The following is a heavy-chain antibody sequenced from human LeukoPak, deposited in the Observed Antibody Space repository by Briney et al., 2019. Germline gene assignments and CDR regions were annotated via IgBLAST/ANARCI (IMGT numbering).Heavy chain of an antibody. V-gene: IGHV3-30*02. Sequence: PGGSLRLSCAASGFTFSSYGMHWVRQAPGKGLEWVSFIRYDGTNKYCADSVKGRFTISRDNFKNTLYLQMNSLIAEDTAVYYCAKDGATAGHYYYYMDVWGKGTTVTISS. D-gene: IGHD5-12*01. CDR3: AKDGATAGHYYYYMDV. J-gene: IGHJ6*03. CDR2: IRYDGTNK. CDR1: GFTFSSYG.